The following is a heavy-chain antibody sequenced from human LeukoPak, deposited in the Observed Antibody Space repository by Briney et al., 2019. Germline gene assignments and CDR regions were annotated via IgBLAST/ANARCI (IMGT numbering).Heavy chain of an antibody. J-gene: IGHJ3*02. V-gene: IGHV4-38-2*02. CDR3: ARRDYSWAFDI. Sequence: SETLSLTCTVSGYSISSGYYWGWIRQPPGKGLEWIGSIYHSGSTYYNPSLKSRVTISVDTSKNQFSLKLSSVTAADTAVYYCARRDYSWAFDIWGQGTMVTVSS. CDR2: IYHSGST. D-gene: IGHD4-11*01. CDR1: GYSISSGYY.